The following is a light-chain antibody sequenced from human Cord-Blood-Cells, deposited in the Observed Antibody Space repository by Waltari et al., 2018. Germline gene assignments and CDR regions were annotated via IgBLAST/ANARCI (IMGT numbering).Light chain of an antibody. Sequence: EIVLTQSPATLSLSPGERATLSCGASQSVSSSYLAWYQQKPGLGPRLLIYDASSRATGIPDRCSGSGSGTDFTLTISRLEPEDFAVYYCQQYSISPLTFGGGTKVEIK. CDR1: QSVSSSY. CDR3: QQYSISPLT. CDR2: DAS. V-gene: IGKV3D-20*01. J-gene: IGKJ4*01.